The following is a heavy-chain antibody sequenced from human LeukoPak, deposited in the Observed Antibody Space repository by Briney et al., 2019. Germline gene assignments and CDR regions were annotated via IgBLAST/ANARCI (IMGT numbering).Heavy chain of an antibody. J-gene: IGHJ4*02. Sequence: GASVKVSCKASGYTFTSYDINWVRQATGQGLEWMGWMNPNSGNTGYAQKFQGRVTMTRNTSISTAYMELSSLRSEDTAVYYCARGLGSSRTMTTDYWGQGTLVTVFS. CDR2: MNPNSGNT. D-gene: IGHD6-13*01. CDR3: ARGLGSSRTMTTDY. CDR1: GYTFTSYD. V-gene: IGHV1-8*01.